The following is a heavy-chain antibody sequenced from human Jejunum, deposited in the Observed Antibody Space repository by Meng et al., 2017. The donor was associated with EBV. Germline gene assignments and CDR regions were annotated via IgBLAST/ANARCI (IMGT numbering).Heavy chain of an antibody. Sequence: QVHLVQPGAEVKKPGASLKISCKTSGYTFTNYYMHWVRQAPGQGLEWVGMVNPSPVDTNYARKFQGRVTMTSDTSTSTVHMELNSLKSDDTAVYYCARGLDSSTPGTDWGQGTRVTVAS. V-gene: IGHV1-46*01. J-gene: IGHJ4*02. CDR1: GYTFTNYY. CDR2: VNPSPVDT. D-gene: IGHD6-13*01. CDR3: ARGLDSSTPGTD.